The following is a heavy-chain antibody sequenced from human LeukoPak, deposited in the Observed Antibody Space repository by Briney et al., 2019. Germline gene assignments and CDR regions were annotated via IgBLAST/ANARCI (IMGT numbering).Heavy chain of an antibody. CDR2: IKQDGSEK. CDR3: ARDLTIVVVYDAFDI. Sequence: GGSLRLSCAASGFTFSSYWMSWVRQAPGKGLEWVANIKQDGSEKYYVDSVKGRFTISRDNATNSLYLQMNSLRAEDTAVYYCARDLTIVVVYDAFDIWGQGTMVTVSS. J-gene: IGHJ3*02. V-gene: IGHV3-7*01. D-gene: IGHD3-22*01. CDR1: GFTFSSYW.